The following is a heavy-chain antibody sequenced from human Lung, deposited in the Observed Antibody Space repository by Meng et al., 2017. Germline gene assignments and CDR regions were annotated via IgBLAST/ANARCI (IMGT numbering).Heavy chain of an antibody. CDR2: ISTYNGNT. CDR3: AVMGLYGDYDNWYFDL. J-gene: IGHJ2*01. Sequence: QVQLAQPGAEVKKPGASVNVSCNASGYTFIRYGISWVRQAPGQGLEWMGWISTYNGNTNYAQKFQGRVTMTTDTSTSTAYMELRSLRSDDTAVYYCAVMGLYGDYDNWYFDLWGRGTLVTVSS. D-gene: IGHD4-17*01. CDR1: GYTFIRYG. V-gene: IGHV1-18*01.